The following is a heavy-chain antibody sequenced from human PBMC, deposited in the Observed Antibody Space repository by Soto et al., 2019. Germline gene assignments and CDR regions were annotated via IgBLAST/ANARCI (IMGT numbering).Heavy chain of an antibody. CDR1: GFTFGDYA. CDR2: IRSKAYGGTT. CDR3: TSHDFWSGYVYYGMDV. V-gene: IGHV3-49*03. J-gene: IGHJ6*02. D-gene: IGHD3-3*01. Sequence: LRLSCTASGFTFGDYAMSWFRQAPGKGLEWVGFIRSKAYGGTTEYAASVKGRFTISRDDSKSIAYLQMNSLKTEDTAVYYCTSHDFWSGYVYYGMDVWGQGTTVTVSS.